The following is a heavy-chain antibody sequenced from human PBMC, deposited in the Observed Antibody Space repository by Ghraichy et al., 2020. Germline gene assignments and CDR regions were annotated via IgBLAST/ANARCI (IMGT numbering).Heavy chain of an antibody. V-gene: IGHV3-11*01. CDR3: ARGARYDFWSGYYPNWFDP. CDR2: ISSSGSTI. J-gene: IGHJ5*02. Sequence: GESLNISCAASGFTFSDYYMSWIRQAPGKGLEWVSYISSSGSTIYYADSVKGRFTISRDNAKNSLYLQLHSLRAEDTAVYYCARGARYDFWSGYYPNWFDPWGQGTLVTVSS. CDR1: GFTFSDYY. D-gene: IGHD3-3*01.